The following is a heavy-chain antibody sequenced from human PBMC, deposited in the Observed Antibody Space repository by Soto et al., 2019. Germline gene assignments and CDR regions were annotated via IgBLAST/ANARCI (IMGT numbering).Heavy chain of an antibody. Sequence: QVQLVQSGAEVKKPGSSVKVSCKASGGTFINYTISWVRQAPGQGLEWMGRIIPILGIANYAQKFQGRVTITPDKSTSTAYRELTSLRSEDTAVYYCAPDLRYFDWLVPNHWFDPWGQGTLVTVSS. V-gene: IGHV1-69*02. J-gene: IGHJ5*02. D-gene: IGHD3-9*01. CDR2: IIPILGIA. CDR3: APDLRYFDWLVPNHWFDP. CDR1: GGTFINYT.